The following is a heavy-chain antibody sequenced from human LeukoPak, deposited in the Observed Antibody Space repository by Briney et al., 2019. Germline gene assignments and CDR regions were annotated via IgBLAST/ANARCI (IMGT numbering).Heavy chain of an antibody. J-gene: IGHJ6*03. D-gene: IGHD2-2*01. V-gene: IGHV4-39*01. Sequence: SETLSHTCTVSGGSISSSSYYWGWIRQPPGKGLEWIGSIYYSGSTYYNPSLKSRVTISVDTSKNQFSLKLSSVTAADTAVYYCARRADIVVVPAARESLPLEYYYYYMDVWGKGTTVTVSS. CDR3: ARRADIVVVPAARESLPLEYYYYYMDV. CDR2: IYYSGST. CDR1: GGSISSSSYY.